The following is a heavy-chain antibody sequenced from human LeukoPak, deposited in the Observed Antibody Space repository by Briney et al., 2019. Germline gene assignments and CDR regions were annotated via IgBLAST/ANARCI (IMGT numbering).Heavy chain of an antibody. V-gene: IGHV1-18*01. CDR3: ARHYYDSGGYFTTDFDY. D-gene: IGHD3-22*01. Sequence: ASVKVSCKASGYTFTSYGISWVRQAPGQGLEWMGWISAYNGNTNYAQKLQGRVTMTTDTSTSTAYMELRSLRSDDTAVYYRARHYYDSGGYFTTDFDYWGQGTLVTVSS. CDR1: GYTFTSYG. CDR2: ISAYNGNT. J-gene: IGHJ4*02.